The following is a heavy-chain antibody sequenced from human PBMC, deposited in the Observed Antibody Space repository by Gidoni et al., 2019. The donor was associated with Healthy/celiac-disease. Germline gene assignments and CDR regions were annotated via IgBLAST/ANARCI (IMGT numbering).Heavy chain of an antibody. J-gene: IGHJ4*02. CDR3: ARDYSRDGFDY. CDR2: ISSSSSYI. D-gene: IGHD4-4*01. V-gene: IGHV3-21*01. Sequence: GFTFSSYSMNWVRQAPGKGLEWVSSISSSSSYIYYADSVKGRFTISRDNAKNSLYLQMNSLRAEDTAVYYCARDYSRDGFDYWGQGTLVTVSS. CDR1: GFTFSSYS.